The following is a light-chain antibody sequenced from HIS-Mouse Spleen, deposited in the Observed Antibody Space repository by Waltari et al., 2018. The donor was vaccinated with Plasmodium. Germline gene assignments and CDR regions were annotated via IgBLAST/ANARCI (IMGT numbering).Light chain of an antibody. CDR3: QQYYSYLLT. V-gene: IGKV1-8*01. CDR1: QGISSY. Sequence: AIRMTQSPSSFSASTGDRVTITCRASQGISSYLACYQQKPGKAPKLLLYAASTLQSGVPSRFSGSGSGTDVTLTISCLQSEDFATYYCQQYYSYLLTFGGGTKVEIK. CDR2: AAS. J-gene: IGKJ4*01.